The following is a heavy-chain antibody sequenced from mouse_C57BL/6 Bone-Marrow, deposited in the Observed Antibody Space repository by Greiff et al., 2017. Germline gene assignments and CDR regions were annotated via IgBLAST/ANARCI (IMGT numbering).Heavy chain of an antibody. Sequence: VQLQQPGAELVKPGASVKLSCKASGYTFTSYWMHWVKQRPGQGLEWIGMIHPNSGSTNYNEKFESKATLTVDKSSSTAYMQLSSLTSEDSAVYYCADGYYVYWYFDVWGTGTTVTVSS. V-gene: IGHV1-64*01. D-gene: IGHD2-3*01. CDR3: ADGYYVYWYFDV. CDR1: GYTFTSYW. CDR2: IHPNSGST. J-gene: IGHJ1*03.